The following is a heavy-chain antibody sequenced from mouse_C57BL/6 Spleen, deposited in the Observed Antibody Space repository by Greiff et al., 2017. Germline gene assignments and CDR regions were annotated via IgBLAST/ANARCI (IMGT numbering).Heavy chain of an antibody. V-gene: IGHV1-52*01. J-gene: IGHJ1*03. CDR3: ARSYYYGSEDWYFDV. CDR2: IDPSDSET. CDR1: GYTFTSYW. D-gene: IGHD1-1*01. Sequence: QVQLQQPGAELVRPGSSVKLSCKASGYTFTSYWMHWVKQRPIQGLEWIGNIDPSDSETHYNQKFKDKATLTVDNSSSTAYLQLSSLSSEDSAVYYCARSYYYGSEDWYFDVWGTGTTVTVSS.